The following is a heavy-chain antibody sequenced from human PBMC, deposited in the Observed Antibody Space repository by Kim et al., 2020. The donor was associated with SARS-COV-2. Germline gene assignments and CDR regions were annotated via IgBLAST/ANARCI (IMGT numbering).Heavy chain of an antibody. CDR2: IYYSGST. D-gene: IGHD4-4*01. CDR1: GGSISSGGYY. CDR3: ARFPMTTARGFDY. Sequence: SETLSLTCTVSGGSISSGGYYWSWIRQHPGKGLEWIGYIYYSGSTYYNPSLKSRVTISVDTSKNQFSLKLSSVTAADTAVYYCARFPMTTARGFDYWGQGTLVTVSS. J-gene: IGHJ4*02. V-gene: IGHV4-31*03.